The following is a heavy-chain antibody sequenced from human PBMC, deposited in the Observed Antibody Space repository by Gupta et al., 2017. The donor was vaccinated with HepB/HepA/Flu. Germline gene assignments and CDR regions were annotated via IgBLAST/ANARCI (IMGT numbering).Heavy chain of an antibody. V-gene: IGHV4-39*01. CDR1: GGSISSSSYY. J-gene: IGHJ4*02. D-gene: IGHD5-24*01. CDR2: IYYSGST. CDR3: ARHVEMATVPYQGEITFTYYFDY. Sequence: QLQLQESGPGLVKPSETLSLTCTVSGGSISSSSYYWGWIRQPPGKGLEWIGSIYYSGSTYYNPSLKSRVTISVDTSKNQFSLKLSSVTAADTAVYYCARHVEMATVPYQGEITFTYYFDYWGQGTLVTVSS.